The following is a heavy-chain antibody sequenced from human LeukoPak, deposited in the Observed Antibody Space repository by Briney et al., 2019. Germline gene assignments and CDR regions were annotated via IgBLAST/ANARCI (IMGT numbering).Heavy chain of an antibody. V-gene: IGHV4-34*01. CDR2: INHSGST. Sequence: SETLSLTCAVYGGSFSGYYWSWIRQPPGKGLEWIGEINHSGSTNYNPSLKSRVTISVDTSKNQFSLKLSSVTAADTAVYYCASRSRLGELSTWGQGTLVTVSS. CDR1: GGSFSGYY. J-gene: IGHJ5*02. D-gene: IGHD3-16*02. CDR3: ASRSRLGELST.